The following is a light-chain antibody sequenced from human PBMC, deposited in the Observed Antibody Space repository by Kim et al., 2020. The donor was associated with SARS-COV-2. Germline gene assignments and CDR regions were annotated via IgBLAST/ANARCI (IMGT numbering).Light chain of an antibody. CDR1: QSVSSN. V-gene: IGKV3-15*01. J-gene: IGKJ2*01. Sequence: VSPGERATLTCRASQSVSSNLAWYQQKPGQAPRLLIYGASTRATGIPARFSGSGSGTEFTLTISSLQSEDFAVYYCQQYNNWPYTFGQGTKLEI. CDR3: QQYNNWPYT. CDR2: GAS.